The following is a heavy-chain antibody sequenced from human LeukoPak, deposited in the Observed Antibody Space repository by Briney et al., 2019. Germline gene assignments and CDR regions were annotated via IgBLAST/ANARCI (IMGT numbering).Heavy chain of an antibody. CDR2: INPNSGGT. D-gene: IGHD2-2*01. V-gene: IGHV1-2*02. Sequence: ASVKVSCKASGYTFTGYYMHWVRQAPGQGLEWMGWINPNSGGTNYAQKFQGRATMTRDTSISRAYMELSRLISDDTAVYYCARAGYCNTANCANWFDPWGQGTLVTVSS. J-gene: IGHJ5*02. CDR3: ARAGYCNTANCANWFDP. CDR1: GYTFTGYY.